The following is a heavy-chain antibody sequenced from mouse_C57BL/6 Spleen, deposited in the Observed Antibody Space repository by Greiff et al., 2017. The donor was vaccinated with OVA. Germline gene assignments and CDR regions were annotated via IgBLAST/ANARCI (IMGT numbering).Heavy chain of an antibody. D-gene: IGHD2-3*01. CDR1: GYTFTSYW. Sequence: QVQLKQPGAELVKPGASVKLSCKASGYTFTSYWMPWVKQRPGQGLEWIGMIHPNSGSTNYNEKFKSKATLTVDKSASTAYMQLISLTSDDSAVYYCARMGDGYYFDDWGQSTTLTVSS. J-gene: IGHJ2*01. CDR2: IHPNSGST. CDR3: ARMGDGYYFDD. V-gene: IGHV1-64*01.